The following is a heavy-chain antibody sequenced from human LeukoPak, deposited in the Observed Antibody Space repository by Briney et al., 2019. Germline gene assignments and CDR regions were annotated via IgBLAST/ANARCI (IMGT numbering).Heavy chain of an antibody. J-gene: IGHJ4*02. CDR3: VKSRGIAAAGYYFDY. CDR2: ISSNGGST. Sequence: GGSLRLSCSASGFTFSSYAMHWVRQAPGKGLEYVSAISSNGGSTYYADSVKGRFTISRDNSKNTLYLQMSSLRAEDTAVYYCVKSRGIAAAGYYFDYWGQGTLVTVSS. V-gene: IGHV3-64D*06. CDR1: GFTFSSYA. D-gene: IGHD6-13*01.